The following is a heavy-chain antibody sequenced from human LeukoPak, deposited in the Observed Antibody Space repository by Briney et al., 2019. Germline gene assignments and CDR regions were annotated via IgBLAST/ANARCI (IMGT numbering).Heavy chain of an antibody. CDR1: GFTFYNYA. V-gene: IGHV3-23*01. Sequence: PGGSPRVSCAASGFTFYNYAMTWVRPAAGKGLEWVSGVSGCCGITYFADFVKGRFTIFRGNSKSTLYPEMDSLRARGTAVFYLAKTLSYSSGWVYWGQGTLVTVSS. J-gene: IGHJ4*02. D-gene: IGHD6-19*01. CDR2: VSGCCGIT. CDR3: AKTLSYSSGWVY.